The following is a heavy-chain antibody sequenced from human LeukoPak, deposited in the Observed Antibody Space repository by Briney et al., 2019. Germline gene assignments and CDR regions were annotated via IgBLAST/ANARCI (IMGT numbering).Heavy chain of an antibody. D-gene: IGHD3-3*01. CDR3: VNRRFLEWFNAFDI. CDR2: IIPIFGTA. CDR1: GYTFSSYA. Sequence: GASVKVSCKASGYTFSSYAISWVRQAPGQGLEWMGGIIPIFGTANYAQKFQGRVTITTDESTSTAYMELSSLRSEDTAVYYCVNRRFLEWFNAFDIWGQGTMVTVSS. V-gene: IGHV1-69*05. J-gene: IGHJ3*02.